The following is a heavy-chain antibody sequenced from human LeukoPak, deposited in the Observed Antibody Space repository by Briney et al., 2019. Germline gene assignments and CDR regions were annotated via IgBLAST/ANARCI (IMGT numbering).Heavy chain of an antibody. Sequence: GGSLRLSCAASGFTFDDYAMHWVRQVPGKGLEWVSGINWNSASINYADPVKGRFTISRDNAKNSLYLQMNSLRAEDTALYYCARERWELGTFDYWGQGTLVTVSS. CDR1: GFTFDDYA. V-gene: IGHV3-9*01. D-gene: IGHD1-26*01. CDR2: INWNSASI. J-gene: IGHJ4*02. CDR3: ARERWELGTFDY.